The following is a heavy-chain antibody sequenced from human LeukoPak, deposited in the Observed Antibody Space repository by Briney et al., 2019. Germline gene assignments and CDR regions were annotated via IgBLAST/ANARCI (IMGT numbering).Heavy chain of an antibody. CDR1: GYTFTSYG. CDR2: ISAYNGNT. V-gene: IGHV1-18*01. J-gene: IGHJ4*02. Sequence: ASVKDSCKASGYTFTSYGISWVRQAPGQGLGWMGWISAYNGNTNYAQKLQGRVTMTTDTSTSTAYMELRSLRSDDTAVYYCARVGSRSGYCSSTSCYSLDYWGQGTLVTVSS. D-gene: IGHD2-2*01. CDR3: ARVGSRSGYCSSTSCYSLDY.